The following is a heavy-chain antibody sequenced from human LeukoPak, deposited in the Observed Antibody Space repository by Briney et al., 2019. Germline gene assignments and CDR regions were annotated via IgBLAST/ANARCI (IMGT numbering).Heavy chain of an antibody. CDR3: ARDQGRVVRGVISSILDY. V-gene: IGHV3-30*04. J-gene: IGHJ4*02. Sequence: GRSLRLSCAASGFTFSSYAMHWVRQAPGKGLEWVAVISYDGSNKYYADSVKGRFTISRDNSKNTLYLQMNSLRAEDTAVYYCARDQGRVVRGVISSILDYWGQGTLVTVSS. CDR1: GFTFSSYA. CDR2: ISYDGSNK. D-gene: IGHD3-10*01.